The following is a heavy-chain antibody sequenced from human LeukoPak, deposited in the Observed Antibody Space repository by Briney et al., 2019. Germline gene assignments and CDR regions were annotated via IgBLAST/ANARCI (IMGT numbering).Heavy chain of an antibody. CDR1: GESFSGDY. D-gene: IGHD5-24*01. CDR2: INQSGST. J-gene: IGHJ5*02. CDR3: ARGRWLQYKT. V-gene: IGHV4-34*01. Sequence: SETLSLTCGVYGESFSGDYWSWIRQPPGKGLEWIGEINQSGSTNYIPSLKSRVTISVDTSKNQFSLKLISVTAADTAVYYCARGRWLQYKTWGQGTLVTVSS.